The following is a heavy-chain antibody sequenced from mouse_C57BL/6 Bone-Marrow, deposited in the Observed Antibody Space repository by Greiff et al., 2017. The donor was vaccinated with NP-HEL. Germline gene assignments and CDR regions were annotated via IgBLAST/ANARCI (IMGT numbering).Heavy chain of an antibody. CDR1: GYAFSSSW. CDR2: IYPGDGDT. Sequence: QVQLQQSGPELVKPGASVKISCKASGYAFSSSWMNWVKQRPGKGLEWIGRIYPGDGDTNYNGKFKGKATLTADKSSSTAYMQLSSLTSEDSAVYFCARRGYYSNYRYYIDYWGQGTTLTVSS. D-gene: IGHD2-5*01. V-gene: IGHV1-82*01. CDR3: ARRGYYSNYRYYIDY. J-gene: IGHJ2*01.